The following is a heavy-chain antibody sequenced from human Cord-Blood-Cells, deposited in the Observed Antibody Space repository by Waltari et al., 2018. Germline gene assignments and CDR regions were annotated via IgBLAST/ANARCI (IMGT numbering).Heavy chain of an antibody. D-gene: IGHD3-16*01. CDR1: GFTFSSYA. CDR3: VRESGPVYYFDY. J-gene: IGHJ4*02. CDR2: ISYDGSNK. Sequence: QVPLVESGGGVVQPGRSLRPSCAASGFTFSSYAMHWVRQAPGKGLEWVAVISYDGSNKYYADSVKGRFTISRDNSKNTLYLQMNSLRAEDTAVYYCVRESGPVYYFDYWGQGTLVTVSS. V-gene: IGHV3-30-3*01.